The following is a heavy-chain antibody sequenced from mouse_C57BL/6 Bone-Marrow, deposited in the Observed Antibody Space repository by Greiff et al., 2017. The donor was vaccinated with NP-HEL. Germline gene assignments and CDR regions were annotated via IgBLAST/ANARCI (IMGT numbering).Heavy chain of an antibody. CDR1: GYTFTDYN. Sequence: EVQRVESGPELVKPGASVKMSCKASGYTFTDYNMHWVKQSHGKSLEWIGYINPNNGGTSYNQKFKGKATLTVNKSSSTAYMELRSLTSEDSAVYYWARRTTVVANFDYWGQGTTLTVAS. CDR2: INPNNGGT. V-gene: IGHV1-22*01. CDR3: ARRTTVVANFDY. D-gene: IGHD1-1*01. J-gene: IGHJ2*01.